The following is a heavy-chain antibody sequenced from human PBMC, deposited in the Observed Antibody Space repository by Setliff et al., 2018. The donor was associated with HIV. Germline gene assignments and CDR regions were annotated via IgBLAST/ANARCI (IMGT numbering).Heavy chain of an antibody. J-gene: IGHJ6*03. V-gene: IGHV1-18*04. Sequence: ASVKVSCKASGYTFTGYYMHWVRQAPGQGLEWVAWISPYNDNTNYAQKLQGRVTMTTDTSTSTAYMELRSLRSDDTAVYYCARDLGYCSSTSCYGSDYYMDVWGKGTTVTVSS. D-gene: IGHD2-2*01. CDR3: ARDLGYCSSTSCYGSDYYMDV. CDR2: ISPYNDNT. CDR1: GYTFTGYY.